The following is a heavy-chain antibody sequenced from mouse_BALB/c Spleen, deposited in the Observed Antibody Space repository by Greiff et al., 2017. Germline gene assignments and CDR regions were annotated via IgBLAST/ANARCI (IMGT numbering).Heavy chain of an antibody. Sequence: LQHPGSELVRPGASVKLSCKASGYTFTSYWMHWVKQRPGQGLEWIGNIYPGSGSTNYDEKFKSKATLTVDTSSSTAYMQLSSLTSEDSAVYYCTRRGRYDEDSYAMDYWGQGTSVTVSS. D-gene: IGHD2-14*01. CDR1: GYTFTSYW. J-gene: IGHJ4*01. V-gene: IGHV1S22*01. CDR3: TRRGRYDEDSYAMDY. CDR2: IYPGSGST.